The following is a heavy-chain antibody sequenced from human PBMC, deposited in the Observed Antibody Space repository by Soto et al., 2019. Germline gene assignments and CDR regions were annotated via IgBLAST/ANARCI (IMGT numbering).Heavy chain of an antibody. V-gene: IGHV3-23*03. D-gene: IGHD3-10*01. CDR2: IFPGGST. J-gene: IGHJ4*02. CDR1: GFTFSTYT. Sequence: EAPLLESGGQLVQPGGSLRLSCAASGFTFSTYTMNWVRQAPGKGLEWVAGIFPGGSTYYANSVKGRFTISRDHSQSSVFLQMSSLRDEDTAVYYCAKDRQFYGIWTFDIWGQGTLVTVSS. CDR3: AKDRQFYGIWTFDI.